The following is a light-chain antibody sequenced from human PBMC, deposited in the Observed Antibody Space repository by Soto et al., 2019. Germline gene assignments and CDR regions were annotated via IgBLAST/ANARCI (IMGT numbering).Light chain of an antibody. CDR1: QSFSNN. V-gene: IGKV3-11*01. CDR3: PQRGDWPRT. Sequence: EIVLTQSPATLSLSPGERATLSCRASQSFSNNLAWYQQKPGQAPRLLIYDSSTRATGIPPRFSGSGSGTDFTLTISSLEPADFVVYYCPQRGDWPRTFGQGTKVEIK. CDR2: DSS. J-gene: IGKJ1*01.